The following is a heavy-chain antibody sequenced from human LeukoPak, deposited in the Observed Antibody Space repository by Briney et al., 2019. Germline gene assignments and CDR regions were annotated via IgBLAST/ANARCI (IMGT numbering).Heavy chain of an antibody. V-gene: IGHV3-23*01. D-gene: IGHD5-12*01. CDR2: ISVPDSST. Sequence: ETLSLTCTVSGGSISSYYWSWIRQPAGKGLEWVSAISVPDSSTYYADSVKGRFTISRDNSKNTLYLQMDSLGAEDTAVYYCAKARATIYYFDCWGQGTLVTVSS. CDR1: GGSISSYY. J-gene: IGHJ4*02. CDR3: AKARATIYYFDC.